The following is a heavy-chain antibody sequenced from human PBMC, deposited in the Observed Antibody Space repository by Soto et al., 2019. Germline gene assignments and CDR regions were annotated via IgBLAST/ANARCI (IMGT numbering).Heavy chain of an antibody. D-gene: IGHD1-20*01. CDR1: GFTFSSYG. V-gene: IGHV3-30*18. CDR3: AQDVERYRGWYFDL. J-gene: IGHJ2*01. CDR2: ISYDGSNK. Sequence: ESGGGVVQPGRSLRLSCAASGFTFSSYGMHWVRQAPGKGLEWVAVISYDGSNKYYADSVKGRFTISRDNSKNTLYLQMNSLRAEDTAVYYCAQDVERYRGWYFDLWGRGTLVTVSS.